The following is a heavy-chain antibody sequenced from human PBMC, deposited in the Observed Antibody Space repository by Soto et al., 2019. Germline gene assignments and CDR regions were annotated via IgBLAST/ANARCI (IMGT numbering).Heavy chain of an antibody. CDR1: GFSLSDHY. CDR3: VALLSGHPY. CDR2: TRNKNDNYNT. D-gene: IGHD2-15*01. V-gene: IGHV3-72*01. Sequence: EVQVVESGGNLVQPGGSLRLSCAASGFSLSDHYMDWVRQAPGKGLEWVGRTRNKNDNYNTEYAASVKGRFTLSRDDSKNSLYLQMNSVKSDDTAVYYCVALLSGHPYWGQGTLLTVSS. J-gene: IGHJ4*02.